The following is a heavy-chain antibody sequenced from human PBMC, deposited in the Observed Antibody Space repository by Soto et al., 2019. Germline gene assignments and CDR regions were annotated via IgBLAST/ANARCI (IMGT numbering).Heavy chain of an antibody. J-gene: IGHJ4*02. CDR1: GGTFRTYA. CDR3: ARAPTDRGDLAFFDY. D-gene: IGHD2-15*01. Sequence: SSVKVSCKASGGTFRTYAISWVRQAPGQGLEWMGIINPSAGGTTYAQKFQGRVALTRDTSTSTVYMELTSLRSDDTAVFYCARAPTDRGDLAFFDYWGQGTLVTVSS. V-gene: IGHV1-46*01. CDR2: INPSAGGT.